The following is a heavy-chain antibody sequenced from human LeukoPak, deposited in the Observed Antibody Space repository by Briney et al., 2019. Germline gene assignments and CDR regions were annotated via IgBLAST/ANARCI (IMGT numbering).Heavy chain of an antibody. V-gene: IGHV3-30*03. CDR3: ARRDIVATITDY. CDR2: ISYDGSNK. CDR1: GFTFSSYG. J-gene: IGHJ4*02. Sequence: PGRSLRLSCAASGFTFSSYGMHWVRQAPGKGLEWVAVISYDGSNKYYADSVKGRFTISRDNSKNTLYLQMNSLRAEDTAVYYCARRDIVATITDYWGQGTLVTVSS. D-gene: IGHD5-12*01.